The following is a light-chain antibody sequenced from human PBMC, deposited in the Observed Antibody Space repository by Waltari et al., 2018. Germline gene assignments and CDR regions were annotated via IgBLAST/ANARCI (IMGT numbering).Light chain of an antibody. CDR3: QQRTSWPPIT. CDR1: ESVSTY. J-gene: IGKJ5*01. CDR2: DAS. V-gene: IGKV3-11*01. Sequence: EIVLTQSPATLSLSPGERATLSCRASESVSTYLGWYQQKPGQAPRLLIYDASSRATGTPARFSGSVSETDFTLTISSIEPEDFAVYYCQQRTSWPPITFGQGTRLEIK.